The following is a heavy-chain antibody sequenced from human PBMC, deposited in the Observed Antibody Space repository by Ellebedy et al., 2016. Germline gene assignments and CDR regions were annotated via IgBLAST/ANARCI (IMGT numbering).Heavy chain of an antibody. CDR1: GDSISSGNHH. CDR3: ARRNDFDI. Sequence: SETLSLXCTVPGDSISSGNHHWGWIRQPPGKGLEWIGSIYYSGTTYYNPSLKSRVTISIDTAKNQFSLKVSSVTAADTAVYYCARRNDFDIWGQGTMVTVSS. V-gene: IGHV4-39*01. CDR2: IYYSGTT. J-gene: IGHJ3*02.